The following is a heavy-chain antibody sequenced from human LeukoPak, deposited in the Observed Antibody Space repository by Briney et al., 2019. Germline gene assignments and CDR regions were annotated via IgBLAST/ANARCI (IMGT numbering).Heavy chain of an antibody. J-gene: IGHJ6*02. V-gene: IGHV4-59*01. CDR3: ARHLGSYFYYYYGMDV. D-gene: IGHD1-26*01. CDR2: IYYSGST. CDR1: GGSISTFY. Sequence: SETLSLTCTVFGGSISTFYWSWIRQPPGKGLEWIGYIYYSGSTNYNPSLKSRLTISVDTSKNQFSLKVNSVTAADTAVYYCARHLGSYFYYYYGMDVWGQGTTVTVSS.